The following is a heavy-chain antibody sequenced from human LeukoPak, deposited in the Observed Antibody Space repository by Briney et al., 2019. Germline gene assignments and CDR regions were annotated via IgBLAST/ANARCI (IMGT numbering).Heavy chain of an antibody. CDR3: ARGVNLGTVTGFDY. CDR1: GGSISSRSYY. D-gene: IGHD4-17*01. J-gene: IGHJ4*02. V-gene: IGHV4-39*01. CDR2: IYYSGST. Sequence: SETLSLTCTVSGGSISSRSYYWGWIRQPPGKGLEWIGSIYYSGSTYYNPSLKSRVTISVDTSKNQFSLKLSSVTAADTAVYYCARGVNLGTVTGFDYWGQGTLVTVSS.